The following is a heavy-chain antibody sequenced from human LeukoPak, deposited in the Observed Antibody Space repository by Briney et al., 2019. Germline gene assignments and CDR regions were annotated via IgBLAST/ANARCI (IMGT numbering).Heavy chain of an antibody. J-gene: IGHJ4*02. V-gene: IGHV3-23*01. CDR1: GFTFSSNA. D-gene: IGHD1-26*01. CDR3: AKAVGGTFDY. Sequence: GGSLILSCAASGFTFSSNAMNWVRQAPGKGLEWVSVISGSGDSTYYTDSVKGRFTISRDNSKNTLFLQMNSLRPEDTALYYCAKAVGGTFDYWGQGTLVTVSS. CDR2: ISGSGDST.